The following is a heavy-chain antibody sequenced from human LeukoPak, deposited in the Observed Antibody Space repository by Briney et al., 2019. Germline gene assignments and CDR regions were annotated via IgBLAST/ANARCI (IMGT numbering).Heavy chain of an antibody. V-gene: IGHV3-23*01. CDR1: EFTFSTYA. J-gene: IGHJ4*02. Sequence: GGSLRLSCAASEFTFSTYAMSWVRQAPGKGLEWVSVISGSGDNTFYADSVKGRFTISRDNSKNTLYLQMSSLRAEDTALYYCVKDRPTGYTSSSLGVDYWGQGTLVAVSS. D-gene: IGHD6-6*01. CDR2: ISGSGDNT. CDR3: VKDRPTGYTSSSLGVDY.